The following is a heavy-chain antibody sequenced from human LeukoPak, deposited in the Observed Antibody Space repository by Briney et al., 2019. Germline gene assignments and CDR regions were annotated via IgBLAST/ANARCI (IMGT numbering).Heavy chain of an antibody. D-gene: IGHD3-9*01. CDR3: AREGSRDILTGYYYYYYGMDV. J-gene: IGHJ6*02. CDR2: ISAYNGNT. V-gene: IGHV1-18*01. CDR1: GYTFTSYG. Sequence: AAVKVSCKASGYTFTSYGISWVRQAPGQGLEWMGWISAYNGNTNYAQKLQGRVTMTTDTSTSTAYMELRSLRSDDTAVDYCAREGSRDILTGYYYYYYGMDVWGQGTTVTVSS.